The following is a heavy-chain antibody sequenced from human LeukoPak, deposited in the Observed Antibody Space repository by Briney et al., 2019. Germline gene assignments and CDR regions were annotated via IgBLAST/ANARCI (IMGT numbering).Heavy chain of an antibody. J-gene: IGHJ4*02. V-gene: IGHV3-30*02. Sequence: GGSLRLSCAASGFTFSSYGMHWVRQAPGKGLEWVAFIRYDGSNKYYADSVKGRFTISRDNSKNTLYLQMNSLRAEDTAVYYCARPRPSSGSYYTFDYWGQGTLVTVSS. D-gene: IGHD3-10*01. CDR3: ARPRPSSGSYYTFDY. CDR2: IRYDGSNK. CDR1: GFTFSSYG.